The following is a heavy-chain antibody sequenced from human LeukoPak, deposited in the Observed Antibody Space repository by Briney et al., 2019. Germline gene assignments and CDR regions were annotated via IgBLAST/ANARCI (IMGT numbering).Heavy chain of an antibody. CDR2: IIPIFGTA. CDR3: ASSPDSSGIDY. Sequence: SVKVSCKASGGTFSSYAISWVRQAPGQGLEWMGRIIPIFGTANYAQKFQGRVTITTDESSSIAYMELSSLRSEDTAVYYCASSPDSSGIDYWGQGTLVTVSS. V-gene: IGHV1-69*05. J-gene: IGHJ4*02. CDR1: GGTFSSYA. D-gene: IGHD3-22*01.